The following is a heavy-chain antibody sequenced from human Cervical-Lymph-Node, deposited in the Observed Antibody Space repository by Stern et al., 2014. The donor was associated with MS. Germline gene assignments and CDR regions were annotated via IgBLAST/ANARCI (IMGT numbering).Heavy chain of an antibody. CDR3: AAINYDISTDLYNHY. Sequence: QVQLVQSGGGVVQPGRSLRLSCTTSGFIFSDYGMHWVRQAPGKGLEWVALIWHDASREHYADSVKGRFAISRDNSRNTLYLRMDSLRLEDTARYYCAAINYDISTDLYNHYWGQGTLVTVSS. D-gene: IGHD3-9*01. CDR1: GFIFSDYG. V-gene: IGHV3-33*01. J-gene: IGHJ4*02. CDR2: IWHDASRE.